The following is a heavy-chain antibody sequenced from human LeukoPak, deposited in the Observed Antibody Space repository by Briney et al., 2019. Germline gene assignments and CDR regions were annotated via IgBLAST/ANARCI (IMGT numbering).Heavy chain of an antibody. CDR2: IYSGGST. V-gene: IGHV3-53*05. CDR3: AKDAAAAGPYYYYGMDV. Sequence: GGSLRLSCAASGFTVSSNYMSWVRQAPGKGLEWVSVIYSGGSTYYADSVKGRFTISRDNAKNSLYLQMNSLRAEDTALYYCAKDAAAAGPYYYYGMDVWGQGTTVTVSS. J-gene: IGHJ6*02. CDR1: GFTVSSNY. D-gene: IGHD6-13*01.